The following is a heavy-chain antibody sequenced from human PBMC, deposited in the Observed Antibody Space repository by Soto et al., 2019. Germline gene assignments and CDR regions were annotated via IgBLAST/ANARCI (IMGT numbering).Heavy chain of an antibody. CDR1: GASISRGAYY. V-gene: IGHV4-31*03. Sequence: QGQLQESGPGLVKPSQTLSLPCTVSGASISRGAYYWSWIRQHPGKGLEWIGYIYYRGSAYYNPSLRSRVTTSVDTSKNQFSLKLSSVTAADTAVYYCARDLPGVYRAFDLCGQGTMVIVSS. CDR3: ARDLPGVYRAFDL. D-gene: IGHD3-16*02. CDR2: IYYRGSA. J-gene: IGHJ3*01.